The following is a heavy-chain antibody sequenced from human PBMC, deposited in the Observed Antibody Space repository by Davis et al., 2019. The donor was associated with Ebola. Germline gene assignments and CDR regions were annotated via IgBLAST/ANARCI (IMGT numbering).Heavy chain of an antibody. Sequence: GGSLRLSCAASGFTFSSFAMRWVRQPPGKGLQWVSAISGTGITTYYADSVKGRFTISRDNSKNTLYLQMNSLRAEDTAVYYCARDRTGYFDYWGQGTLVTVSS. D-gene: IGHD3/OR15-3a*01. J-gene: IGHJ4*02. CDR1: GFTFSSFA. CDR2: ISGTGITT. V-gene: IGHV3-23*01. CDR3: ARDRTGYFDY.